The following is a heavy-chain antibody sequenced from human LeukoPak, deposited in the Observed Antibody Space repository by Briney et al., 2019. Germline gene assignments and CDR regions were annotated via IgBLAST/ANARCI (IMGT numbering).Heavy chain of an antibody. J-gene: IGHJ6*02. Sequence: GGSLRLSCAASGFTFSSYGMHWVRQAPGKGLEWVAVISYDGSNKYYADSVKGRFTISRDNSKNTLYLQMNSLRVEDTAVYYCAKDRLLWFGDSRDYYYGMDVWGQGTTVTVSS. D-gene: IGHD3-10*01. CDR1: GFTFSSYG. V-gene: IGHV3-30*18. CDR2: ISYDGSNK. CDR3: AKDRLLWFGDSRDYYYGMDV.